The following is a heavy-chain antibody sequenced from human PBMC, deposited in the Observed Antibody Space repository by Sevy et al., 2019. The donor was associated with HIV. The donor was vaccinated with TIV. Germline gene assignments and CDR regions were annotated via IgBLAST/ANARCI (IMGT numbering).Heavy chain of an antibody. CDR3: ASKRGYSHGAFDY. CDR1: GGSISSTDSY. D-gene: IGHD5-12*01. J-gene: IGHJ4*02. CDR2: IHYSGGT. V-gene: IGHV4-30-4*01. Sequence: SETLSLTCTVSGGSISSTDSYWSWIRQPPGKGLEWIGYIHYSGGTYYNPFLKSQFAMSVDTSEKQFSLKLSFLTAADTAVYYCASKRGYSHGAFDYWGQGTLVTVSS.